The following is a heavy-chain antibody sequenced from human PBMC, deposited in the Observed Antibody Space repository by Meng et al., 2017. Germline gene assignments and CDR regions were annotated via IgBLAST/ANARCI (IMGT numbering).Heavy chain of an antibody. CDR2: IRSKAYGGTT. V-gene: IGHV3-49*04. D-gene: IGHD4-17*01. CDR1: GFTFGDYA. J-gene: IGHJ6*02. CDR3: TRDEKADLRGYGMDV. Sequence: GGSLRLSCTASGFTFGDYAMSWVRQAPGKGLEWVGFIRSKAYGGTTEYAASGKGRFTSSRDDSKSIAYLQMNSLKTEDTAVYYCTRDEKADLRGYGMDVWGQGTTVTVSS.